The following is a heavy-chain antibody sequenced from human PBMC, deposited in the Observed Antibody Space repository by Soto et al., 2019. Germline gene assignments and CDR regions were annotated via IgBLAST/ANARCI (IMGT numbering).Heavy chain of an antibody. V-gene: IGHV3-21*01. D-gene: IGHD2-21*01. CDR2: ITTSSAYI. CDR3: LSSGTARLLTHGWFDT. CDR1: GFTFSTYD. Sequence: EVQLVESGGGLVKPGGSLRLSCAASGFTFSTYDMNWVRQAPGKGLEWVSSITTSSAYIYYADSLKGCITISRDNAKNTLFLQMISLSAEITAVFYCLSSGTARLLTHGWFDTWGQRTLVTVPS. J-gene: IGHJ5*02.